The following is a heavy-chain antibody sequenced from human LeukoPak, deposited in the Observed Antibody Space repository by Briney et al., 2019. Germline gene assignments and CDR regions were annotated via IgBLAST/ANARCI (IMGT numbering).Heavy chain of an antibody. CDR1: GFTFSSYA. CDR2: ISGSGGST. J-gene: IGHJ4*02. Sequence: GGSLRLSCAASGFTFSSYAISWVRQAPRNGMGWGSGISGSGGSTYYADSVKGRFTISRDNSKNTLFLQMNSLRAEDTAIYYCAKDRDWNPQTNVDYWGQGTLVTVSS. V-gene: IGHV3-23*01. CDR3: AKDRDWNPQTNVDY. D-gene: IGHD1-1*01.